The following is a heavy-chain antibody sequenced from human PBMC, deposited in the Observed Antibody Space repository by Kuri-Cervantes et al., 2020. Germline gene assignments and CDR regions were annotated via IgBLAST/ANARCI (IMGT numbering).Heavy chain of an antibody. V-gene: IGHV3-33*01. J-gene: IGHJ6*02. CDR1: GFTFSSYG. Sequence: GGSLRLSCAASGFTFSSYGMHWVRQAPGKGLEWVAVIWYDGSNKYYADSVKGRFTISRDNSKNTLYLQMNSLRAEDTAVYYCARSYYDSSGLSGMDVWGQGTTVTVSS. CDR3: ARSYYDSSGLSGMDV. CDR2: IWYDGSNK. D-gene: IGHD3-22*01.